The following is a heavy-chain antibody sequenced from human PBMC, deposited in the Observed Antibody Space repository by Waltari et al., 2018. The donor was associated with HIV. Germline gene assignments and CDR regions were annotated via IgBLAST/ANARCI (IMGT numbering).Heavy chain of an antibody. CDR3: ARARGDIVVVPAAGTRGYYYGMDV. D-gene: IGHD2-2*01. Sequence: VYGGSFSGYYWSWIRQPPGKGLEWIGEINHSGSTNYNPSLKSRVTISVDTSKNQFSLKLSSVTAADTAVYYCARARGDIVVVPAAGTRGYYYGMDVWGQGTTVTVSS. J-gene: IGHJ6*02. CDR1: GGSFSGYY. CDR2: INHSGST. V-gene: IGHV4-34*01.